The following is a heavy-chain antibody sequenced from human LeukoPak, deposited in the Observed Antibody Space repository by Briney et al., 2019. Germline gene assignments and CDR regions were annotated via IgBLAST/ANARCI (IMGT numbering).Heavy chain of an antibody. V-gene: IGHV3-23*01. CDR3: AKDSSGWLYGVDY. CDR2: ISDSSDNT. D-gene: IGHD6-19*01. CDR1: GFIFSSYA. J-gene: IGHJ4*02. Sequence: HPGGSLRLSCAASGFIFSSYAMSWVRQAPGKGLEWVSSISDSSDNTYYADSVKGRFAISRDNSKNTLYLQMNSLRAEDTAVYYCAKDSSGWLYGVDYWGQGTLVTVSS.